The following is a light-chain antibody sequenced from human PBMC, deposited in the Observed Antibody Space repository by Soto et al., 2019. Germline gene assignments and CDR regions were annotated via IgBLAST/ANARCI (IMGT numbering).Light chain of an antibody. CDR2: GAS. J-gene: IGKJ1*01. V-gene: IGKV3-20*01. Sequence: EIVLTQTPGTRSLSPGERATLSCRASQSVSSSYLAWYQQKPGQAPRLLIYGASSRATGIPDRFSGSGSGTDFTLTISRLEPVDFAVYYCQQYGSSPWTFGQGTKVEIK. CDR1: QSVSSSY. CDR3: QQYGSSPWT.